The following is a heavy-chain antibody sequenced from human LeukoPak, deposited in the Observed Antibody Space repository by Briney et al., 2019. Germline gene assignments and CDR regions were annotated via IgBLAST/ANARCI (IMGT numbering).Heavy chain of an antibody. Sequence: GKSLRLSCAVSGFTFSSFPFHWVRPAPGKGLESVAAISTDGSYKYHGDSVKGRFTISRDNPMNTLYLQMNGLRPDDTAVYYCARSLIPGRWYFDLWGRGTLVTVSS. V-gene: IGHV3-30*04. D-gene: IGHD3-16*01. CDR3: ARSLIPGRWYFDL. CDR2: ISTDGSYK. J-gene: IGHJ2*01. CDR1: GFTFSSFP.